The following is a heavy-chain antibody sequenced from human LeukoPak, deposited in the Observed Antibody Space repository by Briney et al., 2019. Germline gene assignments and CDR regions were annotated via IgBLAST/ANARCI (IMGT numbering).Heavy chain of an antibody. Sequence: SETLSLTCSVSGGSISSYYWSWIRQPPGKGLEWVAYLSYSGSTNYNPSLKSRLTIPVDTSKNQFSLKLTSVTAADTAVYYCARLYYYDSSDSLNFDYWGQGTLVTVSS. CDR2: LSYSGST. V-gene: IGHV4-59*01. CDR3: ARLYYYDSSDSLNFDY. CDR1: GGSISSYY. J-gene: IGHJ4*02. D-gene: IGHD3-22*01.